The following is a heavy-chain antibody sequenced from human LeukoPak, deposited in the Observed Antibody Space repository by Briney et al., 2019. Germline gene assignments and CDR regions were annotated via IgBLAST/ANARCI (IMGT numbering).Heavy chain of an antibody. D-gene: IGHD1-26*01. CDR3: VRDNSVGDTAWWFDP. CDR1: GYTFTSYY. J-gene: IGHJ5*02. V-gene: IGHV1-46*01. Sequence: GASVKVSCKASGYTFTSYYMHWVRQAPGQGLEWMGLINPSGSSTSYAQKFQGRLSLTRDMSTSTDYMELSNLRSEDTAVYYCVRDNSVGDTAWWFDPWGQGTLVTVSS. CDR2: INPSGSST.